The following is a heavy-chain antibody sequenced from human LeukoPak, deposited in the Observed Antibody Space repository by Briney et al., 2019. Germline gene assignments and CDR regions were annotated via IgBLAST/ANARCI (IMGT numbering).Heavy chain of an antibody. V-gene: IGHV3-30*04. J-gene: IGHJ4*02. D-gene: IGHD2-2*03. CDR2: ISYDGSNK. CDR1: GFTFSSYA. Sequence: PGGSLRLSCAASGFTFSSYAMHWVRQAPGKGLEWVAVISYDGSNKYYADSVKGRFTISRDNSKNTLYLQMNSLRAEDTAVYYCARVVYGYCSSTSCPVWGQGTLVTVSS. CDR3: ARVVYGYCSSTSCPV.